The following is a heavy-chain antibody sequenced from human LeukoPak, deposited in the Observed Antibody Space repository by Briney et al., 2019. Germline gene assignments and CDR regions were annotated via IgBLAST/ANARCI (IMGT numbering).Heavy chain of an antibody. CDR3: ARIPTYGDYAYFDY. CDR2: IDWDDDK. V-gene: IGHV2-70*04. D-gene: IGHD4-17*01. Sequence: SGPTLVNPTQTLTLTCTFSGFSLSTSGMRVSWIRQPPGKALEWLARIDWDDDKFHNTSLKTRLTISKDTSKNQVVLTMSNMDPVDTATYYCARIPTYGDYAYFDYWGQGTLVTVSS. J-gene: IGHJ4*02. CDR1: GFSLSTSGMR.